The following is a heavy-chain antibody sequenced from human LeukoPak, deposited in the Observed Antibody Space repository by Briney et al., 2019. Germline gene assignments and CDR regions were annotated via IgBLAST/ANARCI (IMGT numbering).Heavy chain of an antibody. J-gene: IGHJ4*02. CDR2: IDWDDDK. V-gene: IGHV2-70*11. CDR1: GFSLRTSGMC. CDR3: ARMPVYYDSSGYPDY. D-gene: IGHD3-22*01. Sequence: SGPTLVHPTQTLTLTCTVSGFSLRTSGMCVSWIRQPPGKALEWLARIDWDDDKYYSTSLKTRLTISKDTSKNQVVLTMTNMDPVDTATYYCARMPVYYDSSGYPDYWGQGTLVTVSS.